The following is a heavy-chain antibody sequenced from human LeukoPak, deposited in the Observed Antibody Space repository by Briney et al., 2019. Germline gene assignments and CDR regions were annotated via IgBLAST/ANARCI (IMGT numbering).Heavy chain of an antibody. CDR2: INQGGSDK. CDR1: GFTFSGHW. V-gene: IGHV3-7*01. J-gene: IGHJ4*02. Sequence: HPGGSLRLSCAASGFTFSGHWMSWVRQAPGKGLEWVANINQGGSDKYYVDSEKGRFTISRDNANNLLYLQMNSLRGEDTAVYYCTRDRSRAEDDWGQGTLVTVSS. CDR3: TRDRSRAEDD. D-gene: IGHD1-14*01.